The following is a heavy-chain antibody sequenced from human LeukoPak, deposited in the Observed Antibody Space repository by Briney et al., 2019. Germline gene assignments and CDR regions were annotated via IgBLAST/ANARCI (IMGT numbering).Heavy chain of an antibody. CDR2: ISYDGSNK. J-gene: IGHJ4*02. CDR3: AKVGRVGALDY. CDR1: GFTFSSYG. V-gene: IGHV3-30*18. D-gene: IGHD1-26*01. Sequence: GGSLRLSCAASGFTFSSYGMHWVRQVPGKGLEWVAVISYDGSNKYYADSVKGRFTISRDNSKNTLYLQMNSLRAEDTAVYYCAKVGRVGALDYWGQGTLVTVSS.